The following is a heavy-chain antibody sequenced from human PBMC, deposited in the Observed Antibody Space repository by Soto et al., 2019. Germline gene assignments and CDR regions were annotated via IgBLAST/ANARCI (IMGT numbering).Heavy chain of an antibody. V-gene: IGHV3-30-3*01. CDR2: ISYDGSNK. CDR3: AREPRTWIQLWSPSPGMDV. D-gene: IGHD5-18*01. CDR1: GFTFSSYA. Sequence: PGGSLRLSCAASGFTFSSYAMHWVRQAPGKGLEWVAVISYDGSNKYYADSVKGRFTISRDNSKNTLYLQMNSLRAEDTAVYYCAREPRTWIQLWSPSPGMDVWRQGTTVTVSS. J-gene: IGHJ6*02.